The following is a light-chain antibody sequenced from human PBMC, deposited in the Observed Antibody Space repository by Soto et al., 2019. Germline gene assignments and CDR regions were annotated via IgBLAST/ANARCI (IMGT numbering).Light chain of an antibody. CDR1: SSDVGAYTY. CDR2: EVT. V-gene: IGLV2-8*01. Sequence: QSALTQPPSASVSPGQSVTISCTGTSSDVGAYTYVAWYQQYPGKAPKLMIYEVTKRPSGVPDRFSGSKSGNTASLTVSGLQAEDEADYYCTSYVGNDIWVFGGGTKLTVL. J-gene: IGLJ3*02. CDR3: TSYVGNDIWV.